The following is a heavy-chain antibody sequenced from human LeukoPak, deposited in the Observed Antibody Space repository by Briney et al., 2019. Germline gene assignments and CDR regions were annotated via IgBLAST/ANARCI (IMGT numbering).Heavy chain of an antibody. CDR1: GGSISSGFYY. Sequence: SETLSLTCTVSGGSISSGFYYWAWIRQPPGKGLEWIGSIYYSGITYYNPSLKSPVTISVDTAKNQFSLNLRSVNAADTAVYYCARGCYDYVWGSYRLAWFDPWGQGTLVTVSS. V-gene: IGHV4-39*01. D-gene: IGHD3-16*02. CDR2: IYYSGIT. CDR3: ARGCYDYVWGSYRLAWFDP. J-gene: IGHJ5*02.